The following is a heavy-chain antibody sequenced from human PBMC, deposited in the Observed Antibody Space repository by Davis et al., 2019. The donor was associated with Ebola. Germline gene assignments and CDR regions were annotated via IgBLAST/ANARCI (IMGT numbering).Heavy chain of an antibody. J-gene: IGHJ4*02. CDR1: GFTFSSYW. D-gene: IGHD1-26*01. CDR3: ARSYSGSRIYDY. CDR2: IKHDGSEK. Sequence: PGGSLRLSCAGSGFTFSSYWMSWVRQAPGKGLEWVANIKHDGSEKYYVDSVKGRFTVSRDNAKNSLYLQMNSLRAEDTAVYYCARSYSGSRIYDYWGQGTLVTVSS. V-gene: IGHV3-7*03.